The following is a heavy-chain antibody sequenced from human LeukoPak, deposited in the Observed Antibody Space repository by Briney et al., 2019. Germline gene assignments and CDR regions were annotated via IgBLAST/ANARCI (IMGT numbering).Heavy chain of an antibody. J-gene: IGHJ1*01. V-gene: IGHV4-34*01. Sequence: SETLPLTCAVYGWSFSGYYWSWIRQPPGKGLEWIGEINHSGSTNYNPSLKSRVTISIDTSKNQFSLNLRSVTAADTAVYYCATERGFIRWGVFSLGKLGGRGSLVTVSS. CDR2: INHSGST. D-gene: IGHD3-16*01. CDR1: GWSFSGYY. CDR3: ATERGFIRWGVFSLGKL.